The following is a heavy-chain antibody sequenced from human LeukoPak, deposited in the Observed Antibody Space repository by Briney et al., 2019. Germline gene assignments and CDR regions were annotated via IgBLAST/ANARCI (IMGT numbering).Heavy chain of an antibody. CDR3: ARIDSRGDLSFDY. Sequence: GGSLRLSCAASGFTFGSYNMNWVRQAPGKGLEWLSYISGSGHTVHYAESVKGRFTVSRDNAKKSLYLQMNSLRAEDTAVYYCARIDSRGDLSFDYWGQGTLVTVSS. CDR2: ISGSGHTV. V-gene: IGHV3-48*01. J-gene: IGHJ4*02. CDR1: GFTFGSYN. D-gene: IGHD2-21*02.